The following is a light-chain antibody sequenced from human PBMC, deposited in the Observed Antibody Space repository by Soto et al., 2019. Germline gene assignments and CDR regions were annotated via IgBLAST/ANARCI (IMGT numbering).Light chain of an antibody. CDR2: DAS. Sequence: DIQMTQSPSTLSASVGDRVTITCRASQSISSWLAWYQQKPGKAPKLLIYDASSLESGVPSRFSGSGSATEFTRTISSLETDDFATYYCQQYNSYSPTFGQGTKVEIK. CDR1: QSISSW. CDR3: QQYNSYSPT. J-gene: IGKJ1*01. V-gene: IGKV1-5*01.